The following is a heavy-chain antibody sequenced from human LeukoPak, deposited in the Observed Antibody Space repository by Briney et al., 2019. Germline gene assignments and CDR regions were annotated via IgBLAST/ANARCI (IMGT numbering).Heavy chain of an antibody. V-gene: IGHV3-21*01. CDR1: GFTFSSYA. Sequence: GGSLRLSCAASGFTFSSYAMSWVRQAPGKGLEWVSSISSSSSYIYYADSVKGRFTISRDDAKNSLYLQMNSLRAEDTAVYYCARTHDYGGNSGPFDIWGQGTMVTVSS. D-gene: IGHD4-23*01. CDR2: ISSSSSYI. CDR3: ARTHDYGGNSGPFDI. J-gene: IGHJ3*02.